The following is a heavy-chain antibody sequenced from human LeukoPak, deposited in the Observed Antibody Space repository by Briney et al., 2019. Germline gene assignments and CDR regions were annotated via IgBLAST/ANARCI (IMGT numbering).Heavy chain of an antibody. D-gene: IGHD5-18*01. CDR2: IIPIFGTA. Sequence: ASVKVSCKASGGTFSSYAISWVRQAPGQGLEWMGGIIPIFGTANYAQKFQGRATITTDESTSTAYMELSRLRCEDTAVYYCARGGYSYGQRYFDYWGQGTLVTVSS. CDR1: GGTFSSYA. V-gene: IGHV1-69*05. J-gene: IGHJ4*02. CDR3: ARGGYSYGQRYFDY.